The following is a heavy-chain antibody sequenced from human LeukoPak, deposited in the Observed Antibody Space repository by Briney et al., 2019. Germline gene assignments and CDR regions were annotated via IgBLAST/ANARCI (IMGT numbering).Heavy chain of an antibody. CDR3: ARGWELDP. CDR1: GSPFGSYC. CDR2: IKQDGSEK. V-gene: IGHV3-7*05. J-gene: IGHJ5*02. Sequence: PGGSLSLSWAASGSPFGSYCLSWARQPPGKGLEWVANIKQDGSEKYYVDSVKGRFTISRDNAKNSLYLQMNSLRVEDTAVYYCARGWELDPWGQGTLVTVSS. D-gene: IGHD1-26*01.